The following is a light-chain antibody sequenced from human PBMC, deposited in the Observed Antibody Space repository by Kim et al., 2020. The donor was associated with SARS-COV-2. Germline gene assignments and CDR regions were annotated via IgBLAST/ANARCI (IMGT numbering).Light chain of an antibody. J-gene: IGKJ1*01. CDR1: QGISTS. Sequence: ASGGDRVTITGRASQGISTSLAWYQQKPGKAPELLVYAASRLQSGVPSRFSGSGSGTDFTLTIHSLPPEDFATYYCQQYYRTPWTFGQGTKVDIK. CDR2: AAS. V-gene: IGKV1-NL1*01. CDR3: QQYYRTPWT.